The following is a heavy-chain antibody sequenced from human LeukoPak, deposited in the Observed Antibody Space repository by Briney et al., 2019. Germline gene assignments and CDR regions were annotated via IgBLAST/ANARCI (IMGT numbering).Heavy chain of an antibody. D-gene: IGHD4-17*01. CDR2: IYHSGST. Sequence: SEALSLTCAVSGYSISSGYYWGWIRQPPGKGLEWIGSIYHSGSTYYNPSLKSRVTISVDTSKNQLSLKLSSVTAADTAVYYCARFGWDGDYGRRYYYYMDVWGKGTTVTVSS. CDR3: ARFGWDGDYGRRYYYYMDV. CDR1: GYSISSGYY. J-gene: IGHJ6*03. V-gene: IGHV4-38-2*01.